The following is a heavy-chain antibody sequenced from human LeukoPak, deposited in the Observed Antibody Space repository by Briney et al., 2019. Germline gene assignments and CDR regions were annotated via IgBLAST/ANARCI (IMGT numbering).Heavy chain of an antibody. Sequence: TGGSLRLSCAASGFTFSSYSMNWVRQAPGKGLEWLSYISSGSGTIYYADSVKGRFTISRDNAKSSLYLQMNSLRDEDTAVYYCARQTSYDRSGYPIDSWGRGALVTVSS. V-gene: IGHV3-48*02. CDR3: ARQTSYDRSGYPIDS. CDR2: ISSGSGTI. D-gene: IGHD3-22*01. J-gene: IGHJ4*02. CDR1: GFTFSSYS.